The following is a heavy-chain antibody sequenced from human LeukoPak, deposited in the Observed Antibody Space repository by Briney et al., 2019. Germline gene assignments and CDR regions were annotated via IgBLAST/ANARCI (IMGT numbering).Heavy chain of an antibody. CDR1: GYTFTGYY. CDR3: ARELLPRAFDY. J-gene: IGHJ4*02. D-gene: IGHD2-15*01. V-gene: IGHV1-2*06. CDR2: INPNSGGT. Sequence: GASVKVSCKASGYTFTGYYMHWARQAPGQGLEWMGRINPNSGGTNYAQKFQGRVTMTRDTSISTAYMELSRLRSDDTAVYYCARELLPRAFDYWGQGTLVTVSS.